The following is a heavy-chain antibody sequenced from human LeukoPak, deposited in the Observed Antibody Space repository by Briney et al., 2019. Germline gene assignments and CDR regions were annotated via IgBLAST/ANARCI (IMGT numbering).Heavy chain of an antibody. V-gene: IGHV4-38-2*02. D-gene: IGHD3-10*01. CDR3: ARRGFNWFDP. CDR1: GYSISSGYY. Sequence: SETLSLTCTVSGYSISSGYYWGWIRQPPGKGLEWIGSIYHSGSTYYNPSLKSRVTISVDTSKNQFSLKLSSVTAADTAVYYCARRGFNWFDPWGQGTLVTVSS. CDR2: IYHSGST. J-gene: IGHJ5*02.